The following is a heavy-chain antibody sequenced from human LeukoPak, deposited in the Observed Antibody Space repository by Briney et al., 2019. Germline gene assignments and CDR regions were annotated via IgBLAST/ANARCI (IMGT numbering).Heavy chain of an antibody. D-gene: IGHD6-25*01. V-gene: IGHV1-2*02. CDR1: GYTFTGYY. CDR3: ARDAAVPGSHNWFDP. CDR2: VNPNSDAT. J-gene: IGHJ5*02. Sequence: GASVKVSCKASGYTFTGYYMHWVRQAPGQGLEWMGWVNPNSDATNYAQKFQGRVIMTRDTSLTTTYMELSSLTSDDTAVYYCARDAAVPGSHNWFDPWGQGTLVTVSS.